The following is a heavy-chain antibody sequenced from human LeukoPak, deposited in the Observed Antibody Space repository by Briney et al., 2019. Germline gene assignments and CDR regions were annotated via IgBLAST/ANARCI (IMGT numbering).Heavy chain of an antibody. CDR3: AREGDRGDFYGSRNSAFDI. D-gene: IGHD3-10*01. J-gene: IGHJ3*02. CDR2: IIPIFGTA. CDR1: GYTSNTYA. V-gene: IGHV1-69*06. Sequence: AAVKVSCKASGYTSNTYAMNWVRQAPGQGLEWMGGIIPIFGTANYAQKFQGRVTITAVKSTSTAYLELSSLGYEDTAVYYCAREGDRGDFYGSRNSAFDIWGQGTMVTVSS.